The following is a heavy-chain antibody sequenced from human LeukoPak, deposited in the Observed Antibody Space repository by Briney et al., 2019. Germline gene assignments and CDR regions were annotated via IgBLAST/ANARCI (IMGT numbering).Heavy chain of an antibody. D-gene: IGHD6-6*01. V-gene: IGHV4-34*01. CDR2: INHSGST. J-gene: IGHJ4*02. CDR3: ARPVWQKYYFDY. CDR1: GGSFSGYY. Sequence: SETLSLTCAVYGGSFSGYYWSWIRQPPGKGLEWIGEINHSGSTNYNPSLKSRVTISVDTSKNQFPLKLSSVTAADTAVYYCARPVWQKYYFDYWGQGTLVTVSS.